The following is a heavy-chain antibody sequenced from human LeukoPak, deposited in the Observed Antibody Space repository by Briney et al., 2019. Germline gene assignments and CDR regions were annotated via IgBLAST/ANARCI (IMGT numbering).Heavy chain of an antibody. CDR3: ARGRVLRYFDWLSTDFDY. CDR1: GFTFSSYA. Sequence: GGSLRLSCAASGFTFSSYAMHWVRQAPGKGLEYVSAISSNGGSTYYANSVKGRFTISRDNSKYTLYLQMGSLRAEDMAVYYCARGRVLRYFDWLSTDFDYWGQGTLVTVSS. V-gene: IGHV3-64*01. D-gene: IGHD3-9*01. J-gene: IGHJ4*02. CDR2: ISSNGGST.